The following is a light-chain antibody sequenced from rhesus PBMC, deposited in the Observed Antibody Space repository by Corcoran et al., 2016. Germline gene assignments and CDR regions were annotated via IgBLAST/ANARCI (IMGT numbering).Light chain of an antibody. CDR1: KGISNN. CDR3: QHGYGIPYS. V-gene: IGKV1S17*01. J-gene: IGKJ2*01. Sequence: DIQMTQSPSSLSASVGDRVTITCQASKGISNNLAWYQQKPGNVPKLLIYAASTLQSGVPSRFSGRGSGTGFTLTISSLQPEDVATYYSQHGYGIPYSFGQGTKGEIK. CDR2: AAS.